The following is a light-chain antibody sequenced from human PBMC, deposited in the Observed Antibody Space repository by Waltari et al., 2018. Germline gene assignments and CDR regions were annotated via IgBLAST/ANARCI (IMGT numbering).Light chain of an antibody. V-gene: IGKV4-1*01. Sequence: DIVMTQSPDSLAVPLGERATINCKSSETILFNSNNKNYLAWYQQKAGQPPKLLVYWASTRESGVPDRFSGSGSGTDFTLTISSLQAEDVAVYYCQQSYSTPRTFGQGTKVEIK. CDR1: ETILFNSNNKNY. CDR2: WAS. J-gene: IGKJ1*01. CDR3: QQSYSTPRT.